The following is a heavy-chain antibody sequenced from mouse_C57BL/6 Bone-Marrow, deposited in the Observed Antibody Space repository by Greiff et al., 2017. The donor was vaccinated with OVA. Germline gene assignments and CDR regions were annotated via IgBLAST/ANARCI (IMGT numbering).Heavy chain of an antibody. CDR1: GYTFTSYW. CDR2: IDPNSGGT. Sequence: VQLQQPGAELVKPGASVKLSCKASGYTFTSYWLHWVKQRPGRGLEWIGRIDPNSGGTKYNEEFKSKATLTADKPSSTAYMQLSSLTSEDSAVYYCARGAYGSSYGRGLAYWGQGTLVTVSA. CDR3: ARGAYGSSYGRGLAY. J-gene: IGHJ3*01. D-gene: IGHD1-1*01. V-gene: IGHV1-72*01.